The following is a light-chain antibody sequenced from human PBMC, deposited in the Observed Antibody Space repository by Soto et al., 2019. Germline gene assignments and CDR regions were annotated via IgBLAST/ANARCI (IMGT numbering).Light chain of an antibody. J-gene: IGLJ1*01. V-gene: IGLV1-40*01. Sequence: QAVVTQPPSVSGAPGQRVTISCTGSSSNIGAGYDVHWYQQSPGTAPKLLIYGDTNRPSGVPDRFSGSKSGTSASLAITGLQAEDEADYYCQSYDSSLSTIVFGTGTKLTV. CDR3: QSYDSSLSTIV. CDR2: GDT. CDR1: SSNIGAGYD.